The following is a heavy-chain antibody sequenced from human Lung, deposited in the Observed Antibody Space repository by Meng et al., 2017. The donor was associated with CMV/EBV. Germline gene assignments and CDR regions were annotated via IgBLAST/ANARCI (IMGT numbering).Heavy chain of an antibody. J-gene: IGHJ4*01. V-gene: IGHV3-7*01. CDR3: ARDLGDGSNYYYFDF. Sequence: LXXAASGFTFSIYWMSWVRQAPGKGLEWVANIKQDGSEKYYVDSVEGRFTISRDNAKNSLYLQINSLRAEDAAIYYCARDLGDGSNYYYFDFWGHGTLVXVSS. CDR2: IKQDGSEK. D-gene: IGHD5-24*01. CDR1: GFTFSIYW.